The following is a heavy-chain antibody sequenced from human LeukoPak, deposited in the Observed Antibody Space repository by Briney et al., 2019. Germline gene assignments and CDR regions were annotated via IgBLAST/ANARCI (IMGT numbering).Heavy chain of an antibody. J-gene: IGHJ4*02. CDR1: GFTFSDYY. D-gene: IGHD6-19*01. V-gene: IGHV3-11*01. Sequence: KSGGSLRLSCAASGFTFSDYYVSWIRQAPGKGLEWVSYISSSGSTIYYADSVKGRFTISRDNAKNSLYLQVNSLRAEDTAVYYCARDASSGWPNYFDYWGQGTLVTVSS. CDR2: ISSSGSTI. CDR3: ARDASSGWPNYFDY.